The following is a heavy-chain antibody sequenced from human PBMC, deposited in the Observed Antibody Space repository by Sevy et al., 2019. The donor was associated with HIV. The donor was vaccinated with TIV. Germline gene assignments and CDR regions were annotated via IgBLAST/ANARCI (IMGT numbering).Heavy chain of an antibody. V-gene: IGHV6-1*01. CDR3: ARGQGGYSSGWYNWFDP. CDR2: TYYRSKWYK. J-gene: IGHJ5*02. D-gene: IGHD6-19*01. Sequence: SQTLSLTCAISGDSVSSNSAAWNWIRQSPSRGLEWLGRTYYRSKWYKDYAVSVKSRITINPDTSKNQFSLQLNSVTPEDTAVYYCARGQGGYSSGWYNWFDPWGQGTLVTVSS. CDR1: GDSVSSNSAA.